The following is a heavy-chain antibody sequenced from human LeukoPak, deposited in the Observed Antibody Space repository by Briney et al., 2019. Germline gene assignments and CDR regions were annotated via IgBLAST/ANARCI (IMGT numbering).Heavy chain of an antibody. V-gene: IGHV3-7*01. J-gene: IGHJ4*02. CDR3: ARAYYDFWSGYYWATPIDY. CDR1: GFTFSSYW. D-gene: IGHD3-3*01. Sequence: AGGSLRLSCAASGFTFSSYWMSWVRQAPGKGREGVANIKQDGSEKYYVDSVKGRFTISRDNAKNSLYLQMNSLRAEDTAVYYCARAYYDFWSGYYWATPIDYWGQGTLVTVSS. CDR2: IKQDGSEK.